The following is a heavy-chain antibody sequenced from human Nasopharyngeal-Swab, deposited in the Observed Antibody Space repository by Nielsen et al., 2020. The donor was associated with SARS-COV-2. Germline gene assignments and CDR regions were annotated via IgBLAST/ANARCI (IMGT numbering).Heavy chain of an antibody. V-gene: IGHV3-33*01. J-gene: IGHJ3*02. D-gene: IGHD6-25*01. CDR2: IWYDGSNK. Sequence: GGSLRLSCAASGFTFSNYGMHWVRQAPGKGLEWVAVIWYDGSNKYYADSVKGRFTISRDNSKNTLYLQMNSLRAEDTAVYYCARDRSSGGFDIWGQGTMVTVSS. CDR3: ARDRSSGGFDI. CDR1: GFTFSNYG.